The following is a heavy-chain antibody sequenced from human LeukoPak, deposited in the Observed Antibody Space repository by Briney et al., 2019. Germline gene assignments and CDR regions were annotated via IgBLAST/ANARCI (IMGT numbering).Heavy chain of an antibody. V-gene: IGHV4-39*07. D-gene: IGHD3-22*01. J-gene: IGHJ4*02. CDR2: VFTIGIT. CDR3: ARVTGYMIEDYFDY. CDR1: GGSISSSKYY. Sequence: SETLSLTCIVSGGSISSSKYYWGWIRQPPGKGLEWIGTVFTIGITHYNPSLRSRVTISVDTSKNQFSLKLSSVTAADTAVYYCARVTGYMIEDYFDYWGQGTLVTVSS.